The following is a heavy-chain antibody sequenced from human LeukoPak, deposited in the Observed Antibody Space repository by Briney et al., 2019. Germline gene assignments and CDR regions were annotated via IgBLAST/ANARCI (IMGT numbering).Heavy chain of an antibody. V-gene: IGHV3-30*18. CDR2: ISYDGSNK. CDR3: AKSWLRDRNAFDI. D-gene: IGHD5-12*01. Sequence: PGGSLRLSCAASGFTFSSYGMHWVRQAPGKGLEWVAVISYDGSNKYYADSVKGRFTISRDNSKNTLYLQMNSLRAEDTAVYYCAKSWLRDRNAFDIWGQGTMVTVSS. J-gene: IGHJ3*02. CDR1: GFTFSSYG.